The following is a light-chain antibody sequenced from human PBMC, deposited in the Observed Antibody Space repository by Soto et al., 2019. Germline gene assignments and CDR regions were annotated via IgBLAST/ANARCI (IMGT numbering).Light chain of an antibody. CDR2: KAS. V-gene: IGKV1-5*03. J-gene: IGKJ4*01. CDR1: QSISSW. CDR3: QQYNSYSPVT. Sequence: DIQMTQSPSTLSASVGDRVTITCRASQSISSWLAWYQQKPGKAPKLLIYKASSLESGVPSRFSGSGSGTEFTLTISSLQHDDFATYYCQQYNSYSPVTFGGGTKVEI.